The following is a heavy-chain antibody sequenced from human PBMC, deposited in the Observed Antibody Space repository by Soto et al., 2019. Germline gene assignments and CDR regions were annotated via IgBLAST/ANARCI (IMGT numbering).Heavy chain of an antibody. Sequence: ASVKVSCKASGYTFTSYGISCVRQAPGQGLEWMGWISAYNGNTNYAQKLQGRVTMTTDTSTSTAYMELRSLRSDDTAVYYCARDWVPYYYGSGSPYYFDYWGQGTLVTVSS. CDR2: ISAYNGNT. J-gene: IGHJ4*02. D-gene: IGHD3-10*01. CDR3: ARDWVPYYYGSGSPYYFDY. V-gene: IGHV1-18*04. CDR1: GYTFTSYG.